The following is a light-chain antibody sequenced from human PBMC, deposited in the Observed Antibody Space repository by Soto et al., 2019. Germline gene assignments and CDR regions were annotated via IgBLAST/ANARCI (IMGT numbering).Light chain of an antibody. V-gene: IGLV1-44*01. J-gene: IGLJ2*01. Sequence: QSALTQPPSASGTPGLGVTITCSGSSSNVGSNTVNWYQQLPGTAPKLLIYTNIQRPSGVPDRFSGFKSGTSASLAISGLQSEDEADYYCAAWDDSLNGVIFGGGTKVTVL. CDR2: TNI. CDR1: SSNVGSNT. CDR3: AAWDDSLNGVI.